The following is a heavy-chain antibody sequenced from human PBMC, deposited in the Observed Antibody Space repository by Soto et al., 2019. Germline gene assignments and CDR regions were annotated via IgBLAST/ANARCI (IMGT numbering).Heavy chain of an antibody. CDR3: ARGRKRDYRGTTDYYGMDV. J-gene: IGHJ6*02. CDR1: GGSFSAYY. Sequence: PSETLSPTCAVYGGSFSAYYWSWIRQPPGKGLEWIGEINHSGSTNYNPSLKSRVTISVDTSKNQFSLKLSSVTAADTAVYYCARGRKRDYRGTTDYYGMDVWGQGTTVT. V-gene: IGHV4-34*01. D-gene: IGHD4-4*01. CDR2: INHSGST.